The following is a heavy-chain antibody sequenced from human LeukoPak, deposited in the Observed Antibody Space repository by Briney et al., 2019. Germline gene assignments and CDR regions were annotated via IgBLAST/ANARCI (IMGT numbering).Heavy chain of an antibody. J-gene: IGHJ3*02. V-gene: IGHV3-23*01. D-gene: IGHD3-22*01. Sequence: GGSLRLSCAASGFTFSSYAMSWVRQAPGKGLEWVSDISGSGVSTYYADSVKGRFTISRDNSKNTLYLQMNSLRAEDTAVYYCARDRYYDSSGYLFGAFDIWGQGTMVTVSS. CDR1: GFTFSSYA. CDR3: ARDRYYDSSGYLFGAFDI. CDR2: ISGSGVST.